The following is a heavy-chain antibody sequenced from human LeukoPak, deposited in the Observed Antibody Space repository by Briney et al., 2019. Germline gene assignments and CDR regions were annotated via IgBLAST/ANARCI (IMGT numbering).Heavy chain of an antibody. CDR1: GFTFGSYW. J-gene: IGHJ4*02. V-gene: IGHV3-7*03. CDR3: VRCGYGSFVY. CDR2: INQDGSEK. D-gene: IGHD5-12*01. Sequence: GGSLRLSCAASGFTFGSYWLSWVRQAPGKGLEWVAKINQDGSEKYYVDSVKGRFTISRDNPKNSLYLQINSLGAEDTAAYYCVRCGYGSFVYWGQGTLVTVSS.